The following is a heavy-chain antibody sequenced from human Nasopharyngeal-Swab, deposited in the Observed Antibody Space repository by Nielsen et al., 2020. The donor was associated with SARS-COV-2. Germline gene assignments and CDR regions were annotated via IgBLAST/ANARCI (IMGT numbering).Heavy chain of an antibody. V-gene: IGHV3-23*01. CDR1: DFTFSSYA. J-gene: IGHJ4*02. CDR2: ISVSGDRT. Sequence: GGSLRLSCAASDFTFSSYAMSWVRQAPGKGLEWVSVISVSGDRTYYADSVKGRFIISRDNSKNTLYLQMNSLRAEDTAVYYCARDPHGGSDYWGQGTLVTVSS. CDR3: ARDPHGGSDY.